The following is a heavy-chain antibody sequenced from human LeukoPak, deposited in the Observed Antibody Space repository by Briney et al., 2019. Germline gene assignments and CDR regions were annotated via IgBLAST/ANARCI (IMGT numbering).Heavy chain of an antibody. Sequence: GGSLRLSCAASGFTFSSYSMNWVRQAPGKGLEWVSYISSSSTTIYYADSVKGRFTISRDNAKNSLYLQMDSLRAEDTAVYYCAVRGGSYYLDYWGQGTLVTVSS. CDR1: GFTFSSYS. J-gene: IGHJ4*02. CDR3: AVRGGSYYLDY. CDR2: ISSSSTTI. V-gene: IGHV3-48*01. D-gene: IGHD1-26*01.